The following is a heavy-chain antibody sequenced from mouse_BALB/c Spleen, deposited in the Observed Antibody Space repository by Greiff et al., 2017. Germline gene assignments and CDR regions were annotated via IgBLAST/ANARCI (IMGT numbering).Heavy chain of an antibody. CDR3: TREAFYGSSYGVYYAMDY. V-gene: IGHV1-69*02. J-gene: IGHJ4*01. CDR1: GYTFTSYW. CDR2: IYPSDSYT. Sequence: QVQLQQPGAELVRPGASVKLSCKASGYTFTSYWINWVKQRPGQGLEWIGNIYPSDSYTNYNQKFKDKATLTVDKSSSTAYMQLSSPTSEDSAVYYCTREAFYGSSYGVYYAMDYWGQGTSVTVSS. D-gene: IGHD1-1*01.